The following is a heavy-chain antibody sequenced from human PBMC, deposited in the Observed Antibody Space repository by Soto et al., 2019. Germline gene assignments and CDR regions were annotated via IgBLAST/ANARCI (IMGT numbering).Heavy chain of an antibody. D-gene: IGHD1-1*01. V-gene: IGHV3-21*06. CDR1: GFTCSSVD. CDR2: IHRASTYL. J-gene: IGHJ4*02. Sequence: PGRYLRLACAAPGFTCSSVDMSWVRQAPGKGLEWVSSIHRASTYLYYADSVRGRFTISRDNAKSSLYLKMNRLPVEDTAVYYGARRVLTTYHLCYYWVQGA. CDR3: ARRVLTTYHLCYY.